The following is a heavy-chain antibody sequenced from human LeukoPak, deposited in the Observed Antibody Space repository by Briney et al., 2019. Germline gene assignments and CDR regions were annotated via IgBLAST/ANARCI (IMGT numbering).Heavy chain of an antibody. J-gene: IGHJ6*02. Sequence: NPSETLSLTCTVSGGSISTYYWSWIRQPPGKGLEWIGYIYYSGSTNYNPSLKSRVTISVDTSKNQFSLKLSSVTAADTAVYYCARGDMVRGVIIHYGMDVWGQGTTVTVSS. D-gene: IGHD3-10*01. CDR2: IYYSGST. CDR3: ARGDMVRGVIIHYGMDV. V-gene: IGHV4-59*01. CDR1: GGSISTYY.